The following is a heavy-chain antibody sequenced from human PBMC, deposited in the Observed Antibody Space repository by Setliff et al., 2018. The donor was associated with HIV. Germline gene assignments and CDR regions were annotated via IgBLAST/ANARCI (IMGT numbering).Heavy chain of an antibody. CDR3: ARQDGTTVLSKDFDY. Sequence: ASVKVSCKASGYTFTSYGVSWVRQAPGQGLEWMGWISGYNGNTNYAQKLQGRVTMTTDTSTSTAYMELSSLRSDDTAVYYCARQDGTTVLSKDFDYWGQGTLVTVSS. CDR2: ISGYNGNT. J-gene: IGHJ4*02. CDR1: GYTFTSYG. V-gene: IGHV1-18*01. D-gene: IGHD4-17*01.